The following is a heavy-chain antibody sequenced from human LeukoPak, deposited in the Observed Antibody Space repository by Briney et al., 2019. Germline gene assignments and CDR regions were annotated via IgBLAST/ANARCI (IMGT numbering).Heavy chain of an antibody. CDR3: ANQDSRGS. Sequence: GGSLRLSCAVSGLSVTTNYITWVRQAPRKGLEWVSIIYSGGSKYYADSVKGRFTISRDTSKNTVYLQMNSLTAEDTAVYYCANQDSRGSWGQGTLVTVSS. CDR2: IYSGGSK. V-gene: IGHV3-53*01. J-gene: IGHJ4*02. CDR1: GLSVTTNY. D-gene: IGHD2-15*01.